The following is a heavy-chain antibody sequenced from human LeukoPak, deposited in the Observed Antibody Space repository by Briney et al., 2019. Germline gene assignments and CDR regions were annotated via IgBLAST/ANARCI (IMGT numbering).Heavy chain of an antibody. CDR2: ISSGSSYK. CDR1: GFTFSHYT. D-gene: IGHD6-13*01. Sequence: NAGGSLRLSCTASGFTFSHYTMNWVRQAPGKGLEWVSSISSGSSYKNYAASVKGRFTISRDNARNSMYLQMSSLRPEDTAVYYCARDPGIAAAGTVGYCDSWGQGILVTVSS. CDR3: ARDPGIAAAGTVGYCDS. V-gene: IGHV3-21*06. J-gene: IGHJ4*02.